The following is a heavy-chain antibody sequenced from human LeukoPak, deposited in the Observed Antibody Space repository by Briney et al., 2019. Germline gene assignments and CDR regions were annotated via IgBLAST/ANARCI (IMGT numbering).Heavy chain of an antibody. CDR2: ISSSGSTI. CDR3: ARMSWLLDY. Sequence: GGSLRLSCVASGFTFSSYEMNWVRQAPGKGLEWVSYISSSGSTIYYADSVKGRFTISRDNAKNSLYLQMNSLRAEDTAVYYCARMSWLLDYWGQGTLVTVSS. J-gene: IGHJ4*02. V-gene: IGHV3-48*03. CDR1: GFTFSSYE. D-gene: IGHD5-12*01.